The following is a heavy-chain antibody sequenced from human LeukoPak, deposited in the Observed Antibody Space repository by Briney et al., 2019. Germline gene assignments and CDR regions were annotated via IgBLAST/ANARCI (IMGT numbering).Heavy chain of an antibody. CDR1: GFTFSSYD. Sequence: GGSLRLSCTASGFTFSSYDMNWVRQAPGKGLEWVSYISSSGSTIYHADSVKGRFTISRDNAKKSLYLQMNSLRAEDTAVYYCAKADYYDSNTYRAQFFQHWGQGTLVTVSS. V-gene: IGHV3-48*03. J-gene: IGHJ1*01. CDR2: ISSSGSTI. CDR3: AKADYYDSNTYRAQFFQH. D-gene: IGHD3-22*01.